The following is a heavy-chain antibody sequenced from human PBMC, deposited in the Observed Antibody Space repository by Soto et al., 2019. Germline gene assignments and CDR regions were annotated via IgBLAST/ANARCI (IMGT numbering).Heavy chain of an antibody. CDR3: ARYGAFPYYYYGMDV. Sequence: GGSLRLSCAACGFTFSSYGMHWVRQAPGKGLEWVAVIWYDGSNKYYADSVKGRFTISRDNSKNTLYLQMNSLRAEDTAVYYCARYGAFPYYYYGMDVWGQGTTVTVSS. J-gene: IGHJ6*02. V-gene: IGHV3-33*01. CDR1: GFTFSSYG. D-gene: IGHD3-10*01. CDR2: IWYDGSNK.